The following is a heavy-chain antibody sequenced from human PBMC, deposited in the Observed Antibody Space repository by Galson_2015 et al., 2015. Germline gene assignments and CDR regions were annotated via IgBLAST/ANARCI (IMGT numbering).Heavy chain of an antibody. Sequence: SLRLSCAASGFTVSGNYMSWVRQAPGKGLEWVSVIYSGGSTYYADSVKGRFTISRDNSKNTLYLQMNSLRAEDTAVYYCARVIAAASPWCDYWGQGTLVTVSS. V-gene: IGHV3-66*01. J-gene: IGHJ4*02. CDR1: GFTVSGNY. CDR3: ARVIAAASPWCDY. CDR2: IYSGGST. D-gene: IGHD6-13*01.